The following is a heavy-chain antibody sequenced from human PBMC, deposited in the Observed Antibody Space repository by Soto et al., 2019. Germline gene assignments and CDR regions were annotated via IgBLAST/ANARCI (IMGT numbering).Heavy chain of an antibody. J-gene: IGHJ4*02. V-gene: IGHV1-69*13. CDR1: GGTFSSYA. D-gene: IGHD3-22*01. CDR3: AIDPHYDSSGYPFDY. CDR2: IIPIFGTA. Sequence: EASVKVSCKASGGTFSSYAISWVRQAPGQGLEWMGGIIPIFGTANYAQKFQGRVTITADESTSTAYMELSSLRSEDTAVYYCAIDPHYDSSGYPFDYWGQGTLVTVSS.